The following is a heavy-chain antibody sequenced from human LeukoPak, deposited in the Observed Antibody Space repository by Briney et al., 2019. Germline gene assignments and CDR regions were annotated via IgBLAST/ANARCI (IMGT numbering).Heavy chain of an antibody. D-gene: IGHD2-15*01. J-gene: IGHJ6*03. CDR3: AKGKKDTVVLVAATSYYYMDV. V-gene: IGHV3-48*03. Sequence: GGSLRLSCAASEFTFSSYEMNWVRQAPGKGLEWVSYISSSGSTILYADSVKGRFSISRDNAKNSLFLQMNSLRAEDTAVYYCAKGKKDTVVLVAATSYYYMDVWGKGTTVTISS. CDR1: EFTFSSYE. CDR2: ISSSGSTI.